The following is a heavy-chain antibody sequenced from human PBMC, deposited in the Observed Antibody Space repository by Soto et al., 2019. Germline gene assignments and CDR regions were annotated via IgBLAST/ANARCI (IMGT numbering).Heavy chain of an antibody. V-gene: IGHV4-4*07. Sequence: SXTLSLTCSVSGGSISIYYWICIRQPAGKGLEWIGRIYTSGSTNYNPSLKSRVTMSVDTSKNQFSLKLSSVTAADTAVYYCATDGRGEAAEYWGQGTLVTVSS. CDR2: IYTSGST. J-gene: IGHJ4*02. D-gene: IGHD6-13*01. CDR1: GGSISIYY. CDR3: ATDGRGEAAEY.